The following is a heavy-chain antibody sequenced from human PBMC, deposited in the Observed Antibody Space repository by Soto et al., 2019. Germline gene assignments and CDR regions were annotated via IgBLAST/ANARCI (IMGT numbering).Heavy chain of an antibody. CDR2: IWYDGSNK. V-gene: IGHV3-33*01. CDR3: ARDRAAAGIMDV. CDR1: GFTFSSYG. J-gene: IGHJ6*02. Sequence: PGGSLRLSCAASGFTFSSYGMHWVRQAPGKGLEWVAVIWYDGSNKYYADSVKGRFTISRDNSKNTLYLQMNSLRAEDTAVYYCARDRAAAGIMDVWGQGTTVTVSS. D-gene: IGHD6-13*01.